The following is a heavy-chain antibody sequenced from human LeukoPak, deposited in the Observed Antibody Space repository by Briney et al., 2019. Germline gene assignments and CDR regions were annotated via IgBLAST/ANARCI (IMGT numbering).Heavy chain of an antibody. CDR1: GGTFSSYA. V-gene: IGHV1-18*01. CDR3: ARGGSGNYYKPLDY. CDR2: ISAYNGNA. J-gene: IGHJ4*02. D-gene: IGHD3-10*01. Sequence: EVSVKVSCKASGGTFSSYAISWVRQAPGQGLEWMGWISAYNGNANYAQKLQGRVTMTTDTSTRTAYMELRSLRSDDTAVYYCARGGSGNYYKPLDYWGQGTLVTVSS.